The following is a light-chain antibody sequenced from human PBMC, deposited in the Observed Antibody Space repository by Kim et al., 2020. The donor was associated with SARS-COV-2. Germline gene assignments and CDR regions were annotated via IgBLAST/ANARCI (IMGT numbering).Light chain of an antibody. J-gene: IGLJ2*01. CDR2: NTV. CDR1: TSNIGADYE. V-gene: IGLV1-40*01. CDR3: QSYDNRLSGPVV. Sequence: VIIPCTGTTSNIGADYEVHWYQRFPGTAPKLIIDNTVRRPSGVPDRFSGARSGTSASLAISGVQADDAADYYGQSYDNRLSGPVVLGGGTQRTVL.